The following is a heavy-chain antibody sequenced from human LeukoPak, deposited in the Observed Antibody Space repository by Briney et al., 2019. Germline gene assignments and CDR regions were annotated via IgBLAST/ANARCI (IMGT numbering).Heavy chain of an antibody. CDR3: ARQHPMVRGVIIQGAFDI. D-gene: IGHD3-10*01. CDR1: GFTVSSNY. Sequence: GGSLRLSCAASGFTVSSNYMSWVRQAPGKGLEWVSVIYSGGSTYYADSVKGRFTISRDNSKNTLYLQMNRLRAEDTAVYYCARQHPMVRGVIIQGAFDIWGQGTMVTVSS. J-gene: IGHJ3*02. CDR2: IYSGGST. V-gene: IGHV3-53*01.